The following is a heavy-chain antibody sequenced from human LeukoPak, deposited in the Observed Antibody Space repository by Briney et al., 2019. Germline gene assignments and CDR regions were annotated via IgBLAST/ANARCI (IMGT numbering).Heavy chain of an antibody. CDR1: GFTLSDYW. J-gene: IGHJ4*02. D-gene: IGHD1-7*01. CDR3: VRDGGGTTPYDC. V-gene: IGHV3-74*01. CDR2: ISPDGRNI. Sequence: SGGSLRLSCAASGFTLSDYWMNWVRHAPGKGPVWVSHISPDGRNIAYADSVKGRFTISRDSAKNTLYLQINSLRVGDTAVYYCVRDGGGTTPYDCWGQGTLVTVSS.